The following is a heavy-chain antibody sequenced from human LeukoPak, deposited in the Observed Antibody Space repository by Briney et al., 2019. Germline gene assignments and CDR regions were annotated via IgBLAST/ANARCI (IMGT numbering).Heavy chain of an antibody. Sequence: PSETLSLTCTVSGGSMTTHHWTWIRQTPGKGLEWIGYVFDSGRTKVNPSLTSRVTLSTDTSKNQLSLRLSSVTAADTAVYYCTTIKRGDIFGYFDFWGQGILVTVSS. CDR3: TTIKRGDIFGYFDF. CDR1: GGSMTTHH. V-gene: IGHV4-59*11. CDR2: VFDSGRT. D-gene: IGHD5-18*01. J-gene: IGHJ4*02.